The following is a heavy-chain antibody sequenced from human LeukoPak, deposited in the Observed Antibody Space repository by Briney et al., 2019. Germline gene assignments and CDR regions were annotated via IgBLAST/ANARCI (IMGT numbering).Heavy chain of an antibody. D-gene: IGHD3-22*01. Sequence: VASVKVSCKASGYTFTSYDINWVRQATGQGLEWMGWMNPNSGNTGYAQKFQGRVTLTRNTFISTVYMELSSLKSEDTAIYYCAREVDYYSTQRGLGYWGQGTLVTVSS. CDR3: AREVDYYSTQRGLGY. V-gene: IGHV1-8*01. J-gene: IGHJ4*02. CDR1: GYTFTSYD. CDR2: MNPNSGNT.